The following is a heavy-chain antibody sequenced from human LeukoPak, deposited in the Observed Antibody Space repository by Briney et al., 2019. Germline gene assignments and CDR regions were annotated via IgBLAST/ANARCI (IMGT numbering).Heavy chain of an antibody. J-gene: IGHJ5*02. V-gene: IGHV4-30-4*08. CDR2: IYYSGST. CDR3: AREGEEPYSSGWHNWFDP. Sequence: LRLSCAASGFTFSSYAMSWVRQPPGKGLEWIGYIYYSGSTYYNPSLKSRVTISVDTSKNQFSLKLSSVTAADTAVYYCAREGEEPYSSGWHNWFDPWGQGTLVTVSS. CDR1: GFTFSSYA. D-gene: IGHD6-19*01.